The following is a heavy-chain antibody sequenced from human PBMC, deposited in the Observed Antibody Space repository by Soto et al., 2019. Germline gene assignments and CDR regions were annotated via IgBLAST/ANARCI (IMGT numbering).Heavy chain of an antibody. V-gene: IGHV3-23*01. Sequence: VSPKLSCSSSVFPVIRYSMGWVRQAPGKGLEWVSAISGSGGSTYYADSVKGRFTISVDTSKNHFSLKLDSVTAADTALYYCSRRAPEVFDLWVRGTLVIVFS. CDR1: VFPVIRYS. J-gene: IGHJ5*02. CDR3: SRRAPEVFDL. CDR2: ISGSGGST.